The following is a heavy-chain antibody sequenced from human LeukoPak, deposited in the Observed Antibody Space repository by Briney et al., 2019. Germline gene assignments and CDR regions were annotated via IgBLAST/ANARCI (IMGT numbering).Heavy chain of an antibody. J-gene: IGHJ4*02. Sequence: GGSLRLSCAASGFTFSSYEMNWVRQAPGEGLEWVANINQDGSEKNYVDSVKGRFTISRDNAKKSQYLQMNSLRADDTAVYYCARAHTYDYDSSGLHWGQGTLVTVSS. CDR1: GFTFSSYE. CDR2: INQDGSEK. D-gene: IGHD3-22*01. V-gene: IGHV3-7*01. CDR3: ARAHTYDYDSSGLH.